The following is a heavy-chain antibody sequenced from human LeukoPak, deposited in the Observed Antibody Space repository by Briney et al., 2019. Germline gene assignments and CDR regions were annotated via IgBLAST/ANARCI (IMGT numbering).Heavy chain of an antibody. D-gene: IGHD3-10*01. J-gene: IGHJ4*02. V-gene: IGHV1-8*02. CDR3: AVGGLLGEYYFDY. CDR1: GGTFSSYA. CDR2: MNPNSGNT. Sequence: GASVKVSCKASGGTFSSYAISWVRQAPGQGLEWMGWMNPNSGNTGYAQKFQGRVTMTRNTSISTAYMELSSLRSEDTAVYYCAVGGLLGEYYFDYXXXGXLXTVSS.